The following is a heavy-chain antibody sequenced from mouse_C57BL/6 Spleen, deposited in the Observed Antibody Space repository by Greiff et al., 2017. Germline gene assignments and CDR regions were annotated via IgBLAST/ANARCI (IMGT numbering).Heavy chain of an antibody. CDR2: IDPSDSYT. D-gene: IGHD2-3*01. V-gene: IGHV1-50*01. J-gene: IGHJ1*03. Sequence: QVQLQQPGAELVKPGASVKLSCKASGYTFTSYWMQWVKQRPGQGLEWIGEIDPSDSYTNYNQKFKGKATLTVDTSSSTAYMQLSSLTSEDSAVYYCARWDDGSRVWGTGTTGTVSS. CDR3: ARWDDGSRV. CDR1: GYTFTSYW.